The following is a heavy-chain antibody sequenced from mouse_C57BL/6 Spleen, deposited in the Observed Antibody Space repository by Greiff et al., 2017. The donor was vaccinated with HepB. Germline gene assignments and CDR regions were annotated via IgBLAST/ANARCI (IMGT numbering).Heavy chain of an antibody. CDR2: IDPSDSYT. J-gene: IGHJ2*01. CDR1: GYTFTSYW. V-gene: IGHV1-69*01. CDR3: AIDDY. Sequence: QVQLKQPGAELVMPGASVKLSCKASGYTFTSYWMHWVKQRPGQGLEWIGEIDPSDSYTNYNQKFKGKSTLTVDKSSSTAYMQLSSLTSEDSAVYYCAIDDYWGQGTTLTGSS.